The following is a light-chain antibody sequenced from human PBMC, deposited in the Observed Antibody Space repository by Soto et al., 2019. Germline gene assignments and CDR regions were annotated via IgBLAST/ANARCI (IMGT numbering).Light chain of an antibody. CDR3: QQYASYPYT. CDR1: QDISNS. CDR2: AAS. J-gene: IGKJ2*01. V-gene: IGKV1-16*02. Sequence: DIQMTQSPSSLSASIGDRVTITCRASQDISNSLAWFQQNPGKAPKSLISAASTLQSGVPSKFSGSRSGTDFTLTISRLQPEDFATDYCQQYASYPYTFGQGTKLEIK.